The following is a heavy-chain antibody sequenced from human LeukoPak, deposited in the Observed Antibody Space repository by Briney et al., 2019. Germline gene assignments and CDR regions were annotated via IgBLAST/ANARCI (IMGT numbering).Heavy chain of an antibody. J-gene: IGHJ4*02. D-gene: IGHD5-12*01. V-gene: IGHV3-23*01. CDR2: ITDSGGKT. CDR1: GFTFSTFA. CDR3: ANRAWLDS. Sequence: GGSLRLSCAASGFTFSTFAMNWVCQAPGKGLEWVSVITDSGGKTYYADSVKGRFIISRDNSQNTLYLQMNSLRVEDTAVYYCANRAWLDSWGQGTLVTVSS.